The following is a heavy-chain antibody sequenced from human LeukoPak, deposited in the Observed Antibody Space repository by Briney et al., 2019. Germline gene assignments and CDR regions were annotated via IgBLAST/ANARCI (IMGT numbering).Heavy chain of an antibody. CDR3: ARRTKNVIVVVPAAMSYYYMDV. D-gene: IGHD2-2*01. J-gene: IGHJ6*03. Sequence: SETLSLTCAVYGGSFSGCYWSWIRQPPGKGLEWIGEINHSGSTNYNPPLKSRVTISVDTPKNQFSLKLSSVTAADTAVYYCARRTKNVIVVVPAAMSYYYMDVWGKGTTVTVSS. V-gene: IGHV4-34*01. CDR2: INHSGST. CDR1: GGSFSGCY.